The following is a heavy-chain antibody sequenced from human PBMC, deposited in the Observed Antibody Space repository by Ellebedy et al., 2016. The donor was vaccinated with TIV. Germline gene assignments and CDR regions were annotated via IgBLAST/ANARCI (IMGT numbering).Heavy chain of an antibody. J-gene: IGHJ6*02. CDR2: FDPEDGET. Sequence: ASVKVSCXVSGYTLTELSMHWVRQAPGKGLEWMGGFDPEDGETIYAQKFQGRVTMTEDTSTDTAYMELSSLRSEDTAVYYCAREYGSGSYSRMDVWGQGTTVTVSS. D-gene: IGHD3-10*01. CDR3: AREYGSGSYSRMDV. V-gene: IGHV1-24*01. CDR1: GYTLTELS.